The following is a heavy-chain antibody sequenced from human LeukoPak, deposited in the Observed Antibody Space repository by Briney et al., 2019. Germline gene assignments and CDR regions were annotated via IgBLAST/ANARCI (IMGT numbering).Heavy chain of an antibody. CDR3: ASYAVRGLDAFDI. CDR2: IYYSGST. J-gene: IGHJ3*02. CDR1: GGSISSYY. D-gene: IGHD3-10*01. V-gene: IGHV4-59*08. Sequence: SETLSLTCTVSGGSISSYYWSWIRQPPGKGLEWIGYIYYSGSTNYNPSLKSRVTISVDTSKNQFSLKLSSVTAADTAAYYCASYAVRGLDAFDIWGQGTMVTVSS.